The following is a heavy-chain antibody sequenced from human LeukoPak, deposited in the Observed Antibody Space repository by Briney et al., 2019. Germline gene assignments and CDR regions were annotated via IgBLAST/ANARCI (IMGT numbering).Heavy chain of an antibody. CDR2: VKKDASEK. Sequence: GGSLRLSCAASGFTFSNNWMIWVRPAPGKGLEWVASVKKDASEKYYVDSVKGRFTISRDNAKNSLYLQMNSLRAEDTAVYYCARAPAAQAFDIWGQGTMVTVSS. CDR1: GFTFSNNW. D-gene: IGHD6-25*01. CDR3: ARAPAAQAFDI. J-gene: IGHJ3*02. V-gene: IGHV3-7*01.